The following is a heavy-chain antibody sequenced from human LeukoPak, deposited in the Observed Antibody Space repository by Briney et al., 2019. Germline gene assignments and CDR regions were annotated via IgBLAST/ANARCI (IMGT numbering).Heavy chain of an antibody. V-gene: IGHV4-39*07. CDR2: IYYSGST. CDR1: GSSISSSSYY. Sequence: SETLSLTCTVSGSSISSSSYYWGWIRQPPGKGLEWIGIIYYSGSTYYNPSLKSRVTISVDTSKNQFSLKLSSVTAADTAVYYCARTGYDFWSGYYIPSYFDYWGQGTLVTVSS. J-gene: IGHJ4*02. CDR3: ARTGYDFWSGYYIPSYFDY. D-gene: IGHD3-3*01.